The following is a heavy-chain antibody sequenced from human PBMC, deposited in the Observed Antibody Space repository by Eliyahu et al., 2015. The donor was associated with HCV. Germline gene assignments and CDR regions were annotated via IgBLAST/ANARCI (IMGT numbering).Heavy chain of an antibody. V-gene: IGHV3-30*19. J-gene: IGHJ4*02. Sequence: QVQLVESGGGVVQPGRSLRLSXAASGFSFSSYDMHWVRQAPGKGLEWVAVISSIGFNNYYADSVKGRFTISRDNSKNTLYLEMNSLRVEDTAVYYCAAGIPPDYWGQGTLVTVSS. CDR1: GFSFSSYD. CDR2: ISSIGFNN. D-gene: IGHD1-14*01. CDR3: AAGIPPDY.